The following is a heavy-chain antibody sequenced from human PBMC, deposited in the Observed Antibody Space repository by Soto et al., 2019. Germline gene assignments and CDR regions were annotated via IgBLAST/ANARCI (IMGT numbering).Heavy chain of an antibody. CDR2: IDPRDSYT. J-gene: IGHJ5*02. CDR3: ARLYCSSSTCDSWFDP. D-gene: IGHD2-2*01. Sequence: GESLKIACTGFGYTFTTFWISWVRQMPGRGLEWMGRIDPRDSYTNYSPSFQGHVTISGDKSISTVYLQWASLKASDTAMYYCARLYCSSSTCDSWFDPWGQGTLVTVSS. CDR1: GYTFTTFW. V-gene: IGHV5-10-1*01.